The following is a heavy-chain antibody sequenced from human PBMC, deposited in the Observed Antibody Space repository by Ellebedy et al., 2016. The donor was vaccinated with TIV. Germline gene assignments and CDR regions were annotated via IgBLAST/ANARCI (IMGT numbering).Heavy chain of an antibody. J-gene: IGHJ4*02. CDR1: GFTFSNYW. CDR2: INSLGDST. D-gene: IGHD2-2*01. CDR3: ARAGGRHSTGSGFY. Sequence: GESLKISCAASGFTFSNYWMHWVRQVPGKGLVWVSLINSLGDSTTYADSVKGRFTISRDNAKNSLYLQMSNLRAEDTAVFYCARAGGRHSTGSGFYWGQGTRVTVST. V-gene: IGHV3-74*01.